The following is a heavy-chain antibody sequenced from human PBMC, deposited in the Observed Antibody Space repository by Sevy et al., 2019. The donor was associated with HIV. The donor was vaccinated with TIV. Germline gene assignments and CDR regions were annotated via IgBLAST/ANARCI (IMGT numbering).Heavy chain of an antibody. J-gene: IGHJ4*02. D-gene: IGHD6-13*01. Sequence: GGSLRLSCAASGFTFSSYWMSWVRQAPGKGLEWVANIKQDGSEKYYVDSVNGRFTISRDNAKNSLYLQMNSLRAEDTAVYYCARDRIGYSSSWYPYYFDYWGQGTLVTVSS. CDR1: GFTFSSYW. CDR2: IKQDGSEK. CDR3: ARDRIGYSSSWYPYYFDY. V-gene: IGHV3-7*03.